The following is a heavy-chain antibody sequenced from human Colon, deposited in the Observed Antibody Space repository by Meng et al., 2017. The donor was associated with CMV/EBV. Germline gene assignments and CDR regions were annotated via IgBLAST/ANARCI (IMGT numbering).Heavy chain of an antibody. Sequence: YGIAWVRQAHGQGLEWMGWINVKDGNTNYAENFQGRVTMTTDTSTSTAYLDLRSLRSDDTAVYFCARSLGYCSSGTCYTNWFDPWGQGTLVTVSS. D-gene: IGHD2-15*01. V-gene: IGHV1-18*01. CDR2: INVKDGNT. J-gene: IGHJ5*02. CDR3: ARSLGYCSSGTCYTNWFDP. CDR1: YG.